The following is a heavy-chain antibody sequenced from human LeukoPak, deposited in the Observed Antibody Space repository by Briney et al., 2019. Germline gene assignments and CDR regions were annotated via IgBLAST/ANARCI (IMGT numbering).Heavy chain of an antibody. D-gene: IGHD6-19*01. CDR2: IKQDGGGE. V-gene: IGHV3-7*01. J-gene: IGHJ4*02. CDR1: GFTLSSYW. CDR3: ARGRFTTGWYPDYFDL. Sequence: GGSLRLSCAASGFTLSSYWMGWVRRAPGEGLEWVANIKQDGGGEYYVDSVKGRFTISRDNAENSVYLQMSSLRGEDTALYFCARGRFTTGWYPDYFDLWGQGTLVTVSS.